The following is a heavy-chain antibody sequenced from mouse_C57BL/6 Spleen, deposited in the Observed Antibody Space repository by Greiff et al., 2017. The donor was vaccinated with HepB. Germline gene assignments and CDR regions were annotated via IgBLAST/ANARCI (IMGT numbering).Heavy chain of an antibody. Sequence: VHVKQSVAELVRPGASVKLSCTASGFNIKNTYMHWVKQRPEQGLEWIGRIDPANGNTKYAPKFQGKATITADTSSNTAYLQLSSLTSEDTAIYYCARSGDYDEEDFDYWGQGTTLTVSS. CDR2: IDPANGNT. D-gene: IGHD2-4*01. CDR3: ARSGDYDEEDFDY. V-gene: IGHV14-3*01. J-gene: IGHJ2*01. CDR1: GFNIKNTY.